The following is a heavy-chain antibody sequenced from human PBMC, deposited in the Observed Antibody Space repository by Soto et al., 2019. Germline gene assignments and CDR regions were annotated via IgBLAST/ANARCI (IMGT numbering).Heavy chain of an antibody. V-gene: IGHV4-30-4*01. CDR1: GGSISSGDYY. Sequence: SETLSLTCTVSGGSISSGDYYLSWIRRPPGKGLEWIGYIYYSGSTYYNPSLKSRVTISVDTSKNQFSLKLSSVTAADTAVYYCARDRRGYSYGQFEYFDYWGQGTLVTVSS. CDR3: ARDRRGYSYGQFEYFDY. J-gene: IGHJ4*02. CDR2: IYYSGST. D-gene: IGHD5-18*01.